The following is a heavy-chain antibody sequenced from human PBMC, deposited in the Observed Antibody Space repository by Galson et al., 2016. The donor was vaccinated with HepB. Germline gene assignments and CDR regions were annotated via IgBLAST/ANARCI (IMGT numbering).Heavy chain of an antibody. V-gene: IGHV4-61*01. CDR1: GDSVSSGRYY. CDR2: IYYHGGT. Sequence: SETLSLTCTVSGDSVSSGRYYWSWIRQPPGKGLEWIGYIYYHGGTNYNPSLMSRVTIPGDTSKNQFSLMLNTVTAADTAVYYCARNQPSTSNFDIWGQGTMVTVSS. D-gene: IGHD2-2*01. J-gene: IGHJ3*02. CDR3: ARNQPSTSNFDI.